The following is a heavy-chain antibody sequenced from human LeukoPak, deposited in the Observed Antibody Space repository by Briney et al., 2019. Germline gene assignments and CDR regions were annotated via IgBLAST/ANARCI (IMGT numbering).Heavy chain of an antibody. CDR2: IYSGGST. Sequence: PGGSLRLSCAASGFTVSSNYMSWVRQAPGKGLEWVSVIYSGGSTYYADSVKGRFTIYRDNSKNTLYLQMNSLRAEDTAVYYCARDSIRSTIFGVVIDHGYYYGMDVWGQGTTVTVSS. CDR3: ARDSIRSTIFGVVIDHGYYYGMDV. J-gene: IGHJ6*02. D-gene: IGHD3-3*01. V-gene: IGHV3-53*01. CDR1: GFTVSSNY.